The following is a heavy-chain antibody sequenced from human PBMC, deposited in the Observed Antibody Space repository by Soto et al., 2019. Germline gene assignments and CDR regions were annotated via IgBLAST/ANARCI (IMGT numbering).Heavy chain of an antibody. V-gene: IGHV3-30*18. CDR1: GFTFSDYG. Sequence: PGGSLRLSCAASGFTFSDYGMHWVRQAPGKGLEWVAVISYDSTNKYCGDSVKGRFTISRDNSKNTLYLQMNSLRAEDRAVYYCAKDHGFDEFQLLYYSYYGLDVRGQGTTVTVSS. J-gene: IGHJ6*02. CDR2: ISYDSTNK. D-gene: IGHD2-2*02. CDR3: AKDHGFDEFQLLYYSYYGLDV.